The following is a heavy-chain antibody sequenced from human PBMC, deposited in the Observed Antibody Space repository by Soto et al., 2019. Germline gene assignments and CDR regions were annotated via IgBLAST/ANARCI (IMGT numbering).Heavy chain of an antibody. CDR3: ARDGHYYYYGMDV. Sequence: GGSLRLSCAASGFTVSSNYMSWVRQAPGKGLEWVSVIYSGGSTYYADSVKGRFTISRDNSKNTLYLQMNSLRAEDTAVYYCARDGHYYYYGMDVWGQGTTVTV. CDR1: GFTVSSNY. CDR2: IYSGGST. J-gene: IGHJ6*02. V-gene: IGHV3-53*01.